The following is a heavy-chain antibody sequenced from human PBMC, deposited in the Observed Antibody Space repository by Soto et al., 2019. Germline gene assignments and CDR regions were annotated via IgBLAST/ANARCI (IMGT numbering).Heavy chain of an antibody. CDR1: GYSFTSYW. Sequence: PGESLKISCKGSGYSFTSYWIGWVRQMPGKGLEWMGIIYPGDSDTRYSPSFQGQVTISADKSISTAYLQWSSLKASDTAMYYCARHGLGYCSGGSCYSYYYYGMDVWGQGTTVTVYS. V-gene: IGHV5-51*01. J-gene: IGHJ6*02. CDR2: IYPGDSDT. CDR3: ARHGLGYCSGGSCYSYYYYGMDV. D-gene: IGHD2-15*01.